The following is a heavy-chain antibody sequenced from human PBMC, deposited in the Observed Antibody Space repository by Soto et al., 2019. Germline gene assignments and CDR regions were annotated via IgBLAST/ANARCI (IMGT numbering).Heavy chain of an antibody. D-gene: IGHD3-16*01. CDR1: GYTFTNHW. CDR3: ERVWWNSGNWFDP. J-gene: IGHJ5*02. Sequence: GESLKISCKGSGYTFTNHWVGWVRQMPGKGLEWMGIIYPGDSDTRYSPSFQGRVTISADKSLTTAYLQWSSLKASDTAMYYCERVWWNSGNWFDPWGQGTLVTVSS. V-gene: IGHV5-51*01. CDR2: IYPGDSDT.